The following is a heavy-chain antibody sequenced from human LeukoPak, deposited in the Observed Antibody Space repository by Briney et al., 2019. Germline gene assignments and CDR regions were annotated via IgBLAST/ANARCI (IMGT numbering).Heavy chain of an antibody. J-gene: IGHJ4*02. D-gene: IGHD2-21*02. CDR1: GFTFSSYA. V-gene: IGHV3-23*01. CDR3: ANSPSHIVVLTAHFDY. CDR2: ISRSGART. Sequence: PGGSLRLSCAASGFTFSSYAMSWVRQAPGKGLEWVSAISRSGARTYYADSVKGRFTITRDTSNNTLYQQMNSLRAEDTAVYYGANSPSHIVVLTAHFDYWGQGTLVTVSS.